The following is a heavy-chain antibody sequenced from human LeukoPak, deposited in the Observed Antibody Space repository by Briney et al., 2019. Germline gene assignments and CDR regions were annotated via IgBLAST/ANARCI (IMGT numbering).Heavy chain of an antibody. J-gene: IGHJ4*02. CDR1: GFTFSNYW. D-gene: IGHD6-13*01. Sequence: GGSLRLSCAASGFTFSNYWMHWVRQAPGKGLVWVSRINSDGSSRNYADSVKGRFTISRDNAKNTLYLQMNSLRAEDTAVYYCVSASSHRIAAGGDYWGQGTLVTVSS. V-gene: IGHV3-74*01. CDR2: INSDGSSR. CDR3: VSASSHRIAAGGDY.